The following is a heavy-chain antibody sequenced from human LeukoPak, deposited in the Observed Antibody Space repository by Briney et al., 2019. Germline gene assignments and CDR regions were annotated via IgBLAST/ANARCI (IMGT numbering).Heavy chain of an antibody. J-gene: IGHJ2*01. D-gene: IGHD4-23*01. CDR1: LDTFSSYG. CDR2: IRYDGSNK. Sequence: GGSLRLSCAASLDTFSSYGMHWVRQAPGKGLEWVAFIRYDGSNKYYADSVKGRFTISRDNSKNTLYLQMNSLRAEGTAVYYCATFDYGGNSGWYFDLWGRGTLVTVSS. CDR3: ATFDYGGNSGWYFDL. V-gene: IGHV3-30*02.